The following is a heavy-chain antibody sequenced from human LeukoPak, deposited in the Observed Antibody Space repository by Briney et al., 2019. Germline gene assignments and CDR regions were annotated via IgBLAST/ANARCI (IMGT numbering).Heavy chain of an antibody. V-gene: IGHV4-59*01. CDR3: ARATTVTTFGFDL. J-gene: IGHJ2*01. CDR2: IYYSGST. CDR1: GGSISSYY. Sequence: TSETLSLTCTVSGGSISSYYWSWIRQPPGKGLEWIGYIYYSGSTNYNPSLKSRVTISVDTSKNQFSLKLSSVTAADTAVCYCARATTVTTFGFDLWGRGTLVTVSS. D-gene: IGHD4-17*01.